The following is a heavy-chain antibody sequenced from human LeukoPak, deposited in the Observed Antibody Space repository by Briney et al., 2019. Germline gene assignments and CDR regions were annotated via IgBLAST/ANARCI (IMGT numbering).Heavy chain of an antibody. J-gene: IGHJ4*02. D-gene: IGHD5-12*01. CDR1: GFTFSAYT. V-gene: IGHV3-48*04. CDR2: ISSGSSSV. Sequence: GGSLRLSCSASGFTFSAYTMNWVRQAPGQGLEWVSYISSGSSSVYYADSVKGRFTISRDNAKNLLYLQMNSLRAEDTAVYYCARPVDYNAGDYWGQGTLVTVSS. CDR3: ARPVDYNAGDY.